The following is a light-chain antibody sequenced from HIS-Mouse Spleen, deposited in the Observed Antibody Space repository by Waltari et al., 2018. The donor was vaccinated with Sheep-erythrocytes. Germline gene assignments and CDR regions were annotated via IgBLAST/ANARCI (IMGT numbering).Light chain of an antibody. V-gene: IGLV3-1*01. CDR2: QDS. Sequence: SYELTQPPSVSVSPGQTASITCSGDKLGDKYACWYHQKPGQSPVLVIYQDSKRPSGIPERFSGANSGSTATLTISGTQAMDGADYYCQAWDSSTAWNVVFGGGTKLTVL. CDR3: QAWDSSTAWNVV. CDR1: KLGDKY. J-gene: IGLJ2*01.